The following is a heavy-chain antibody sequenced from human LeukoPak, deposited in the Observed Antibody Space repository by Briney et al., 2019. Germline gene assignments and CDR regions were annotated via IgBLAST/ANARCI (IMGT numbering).Heavy chain of an antibody. CDR1: GFTFSSYS. J-gene: IGHJ5*02. CDR3: ARDPSYCSGGSCYSWFDP. D-gene: IGHD2-15*01. V-gene: IGHV3-21*01. CDR2: ISSSSSYI. Sequence: PGGSLRLSCAASGFTFSSYSMNWVRQAPGKGLEWVSSISSSSSYIYYADSVKGRFTISRDNAKNSLYLQMNSLRAEDTAVYYCARDPSYCSGGSCYSWFDPWGQGTLVTVSS.